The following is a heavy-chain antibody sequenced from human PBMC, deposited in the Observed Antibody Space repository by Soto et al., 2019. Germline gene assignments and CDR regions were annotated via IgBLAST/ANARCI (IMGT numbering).Heavy chain of an antibody. V-gene: IGHV3-23*01. CDR1: GFPFSSYA. D-gene: IGHD3-3*01. J-gene: IGHJ4*02. Sequence: WVLRLSCTASGFPFSSYAMAWVRQAPGKGLEWVSAISASGLSTYYADSVKGRFTISRDNSQNMVSLQMNSLRAEDTALYYCAKSRIGVTSHFDYWGQGTPVTVSS. CDR2: ISASGLST. CDR3: AKSRIGVTSHFDY.